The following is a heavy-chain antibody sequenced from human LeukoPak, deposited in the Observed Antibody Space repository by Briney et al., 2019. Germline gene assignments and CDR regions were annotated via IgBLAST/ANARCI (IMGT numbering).Heavy chain of an antibody. CDR2: ISSSSSYI. CDR3: ARGGGNATRYYYYGMDV. Sequence: GGSLRLSGGASGFTFSSYSMNGVGRAPGKGRDSASSISSSSSYIYYADSVKGRFTISRDNAKNSLYLQMNSLRAEDTAVYYCARGGGNATRYYYYGMDVWGQGTTVTVSS. J-gene: IGHJ6*02. CDR1: GFTFSSYS. V-gene: IGHV3-21*01. D-gene: IGHD3-16*01.